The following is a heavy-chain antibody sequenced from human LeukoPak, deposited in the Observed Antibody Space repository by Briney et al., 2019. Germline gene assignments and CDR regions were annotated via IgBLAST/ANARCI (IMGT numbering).Heavy chain of an antibody. CDR1: GGSISSYY. D-gene: IGHD3-10*01. CDR3: ARGSGSYYNELFDY. Sequence: SETLSLTCTVSGGSISSYYWSWIRQPPGKGLEWIGYIYYSGSTNYNPSLKSRVTISVDTSKNQFSLKLSSVTAADTAVYYCARGSGSYYNELFDYWGQGTLVTVSS. J-gene: IGHJ4*02. V-gene: IGHV4-59*01. CDR2: IYYSGST.